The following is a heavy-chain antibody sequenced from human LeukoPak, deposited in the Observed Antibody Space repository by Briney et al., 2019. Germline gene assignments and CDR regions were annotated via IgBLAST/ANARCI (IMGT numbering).Heavy chain of an antibody. CDR2: IKKEGREK. Sequence: GGSLRLSCAASGFTFSSYWMSWVRQAPGKGLEWVANIKKEGREKYYVDSVKGRFTISRDNAKTSLYLQMNSLRAEDTAVYYCAKDGGSWFGELFARNYYYYYMDVWGKGTTVTVSS. J-gene: IGHJ6*03. CDR1: GFTFSSYW. V-gene: IGHV3-7*01. D-gene: IGHD3-10*01. CDR3: AKDGGSWFGELFARNYYYYYMDV.